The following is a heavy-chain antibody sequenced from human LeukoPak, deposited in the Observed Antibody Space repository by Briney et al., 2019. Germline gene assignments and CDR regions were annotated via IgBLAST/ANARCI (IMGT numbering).Heavy chain of an antibody. CDR1: GFTFSSYW. CDR2: IKQDGSEI. CDR3: ARDRYFQY. Sequence: HPGGSLRLSCAASGFTFSSYWMSWVRQAPGKGLEWVANIKQDGSEIYYVGSVKGRFTISRDNAKNSLHLQMNSLRVEDTAVYYCARDRYFQYWGQGTVVTVSS. V-gene: IGHV3-7*01. J-gene: IGHJ1*01. D-gene: IGHD1-14*01.